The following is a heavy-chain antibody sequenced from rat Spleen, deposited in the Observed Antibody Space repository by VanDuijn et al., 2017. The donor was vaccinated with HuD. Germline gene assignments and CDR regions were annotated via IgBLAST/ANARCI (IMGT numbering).Heavy chain of an antibody. CDR1: GFTFSDYY. J-gene: IGHJ3*01. D-gene: IGHD1-11*01. Sequence: VQLAESGGGLVQPGRSLKLSCAASGFTFSDYYMAWVRQPPGKGLEWIATISSGGSIYYNSVLKSRLSINKDTSKSQVFLKVNSLQTEDTAIYFCSGRNYGGFSGWFTDWGQGTLVTVSS. V-gene: IGHV2S12*01. CDR2: ISSGGSI. CDR3: SGRNYGGFSGWFTD.